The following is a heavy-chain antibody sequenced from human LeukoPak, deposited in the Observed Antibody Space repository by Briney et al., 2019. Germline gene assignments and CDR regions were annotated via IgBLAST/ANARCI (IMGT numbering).Heavy chain of an antibody. CDR1: GFTFSAYT. Sequence: GGSLRLSCAASGFTFSAYTMNWVRQAPGKGLEWVSSISSSSSYIYYADSEQGRFTISRDNAKNSLYLQMNSLKAEDTAVYYCTRVVLVGTTYSYFDYWGQGTLVTVSS. CDR2: ISSSSSYI. D-gene: IGHD1-26*01. J-gene: IGHJ4*02. V-gene: IGHV3-21*04. CDR3: TRVVLVGTTYSYFDY.